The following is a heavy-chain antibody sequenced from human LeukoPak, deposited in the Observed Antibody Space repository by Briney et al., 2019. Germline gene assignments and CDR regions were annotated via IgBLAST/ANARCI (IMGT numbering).Heavy chain of an antibody. CDR3: ARGGSSRDGYNYYYYYMDV. Sequence: SETLSLTCTVSGGSISSYYWSWIRQPPGKGLEWIGYIYYSGSTNYNPSLKSRVTISVDTSKNQFSLKLSSVTAADTAVYYCARGGSSRDGYNYYYYYMDVWGKGTTVTVSS. D-gene: IGHD5-24*01. CDR2: IYYSGST. V-gene: IGHV4-59*01. J-gene: IGHJ6*03. CDR1: GGSISSYY.